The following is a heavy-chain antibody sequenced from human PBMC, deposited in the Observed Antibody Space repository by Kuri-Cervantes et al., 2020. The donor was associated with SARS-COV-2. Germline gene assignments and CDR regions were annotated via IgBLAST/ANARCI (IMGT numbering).Heavy chain of an antibody. CDR3: ARKGAAAGTSYYMDV. CDR1: GYTFTSYA. CDR2: INPNSGGT. J-gene: IGHJ6*03. D-gene: IGHD6-13*01. V-gene: IGHV1-2*02. Sequence: ASVKVSCKASGYTFTSYAMHWVRQAPGQRLEWMGWINPNSGGTNYAQKFQGRVTMTRDTSISTAYMELSRLRSDDTAVYYCARKGAAAGTSYYMDVWGKGTTVTVSS.